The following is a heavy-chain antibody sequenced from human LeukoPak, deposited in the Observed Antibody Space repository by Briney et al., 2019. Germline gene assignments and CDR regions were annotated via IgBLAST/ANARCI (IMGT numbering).Heavy chain of an antibody. J-gene: IGHJ4*02. D-gene: IGHD2-15*01. V-gene: IGHV4-4*07. CDR1: GASIQNYY. CDR3: ARDRAGDDSVVRLDY. Sequence: SETLSLTCSVPGASIQNYYWSWIRQPAGRGLEWIGRIYSFGMTDYNPSLTSRVTMSVDTSKNQFSLTLRSVTAADTAMYYCARDRAGDDSVVRLDYWGQGILVTVSS. CDR2: IYSFGMT.